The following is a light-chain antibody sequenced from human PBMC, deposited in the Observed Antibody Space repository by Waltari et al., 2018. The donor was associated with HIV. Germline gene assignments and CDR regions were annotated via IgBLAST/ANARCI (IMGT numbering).Light chain of an antibody. CDR3: ASYTANHTVM. CDR2: EVD. Sequence: SALTQPASVSGFPGQSITISCTGADSDFGFYNFFSWYQQHPGKVPIVILYEVDSRASGVSDRFSGSKSGNTASLTISGLQTEDEADYYCASYTANHTVMFGGGTKVTVL. V-gene: IGLV2-14*01. CDR1: DSDFGFYNF. J-gene: IGLJ3*02.